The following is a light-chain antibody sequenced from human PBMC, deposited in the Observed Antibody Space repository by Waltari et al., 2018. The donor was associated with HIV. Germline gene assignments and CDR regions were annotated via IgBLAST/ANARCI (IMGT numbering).Light chain of an antibody. V-gene: IGLV2-14*01. CDR2: SVY. CDR3: SSYTGTNSLL. CDR1: ASDIGTFDF. J-gene: IGLJ3*02. Sequence: QSALPQPASVSGFPGQSITISCPGTASDIGTFDFVSWYRQHPGRAPQLLIYSVYTRPSGISSRFSGPKSGNTASLRISGLQFEDEADYYCSSYTGTNSLLFGGGTKLTV.